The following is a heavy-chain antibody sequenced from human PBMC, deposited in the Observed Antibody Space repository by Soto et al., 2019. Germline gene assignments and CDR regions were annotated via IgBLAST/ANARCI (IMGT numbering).Heavy chain of an antibody. V-gene: IGHV3-74*01. D-gene: IGHD4-4*01. CDR1: GFTFSSYW. Sequence: GGSLRLSCAASGFTFSSYWMHWVRQAPGKGLVWVSRINSDGSSTSYADSVKGRFTISRDNAKNTLYLQMNSLRAEDTAVYYCARDRRKHDYSNLNWFDPWGQGTLVTVSS. CDR3: ARDRRKHDYSNLNWFDP. CDR2: INSDGSST. J-gene: IGHJ5*02.